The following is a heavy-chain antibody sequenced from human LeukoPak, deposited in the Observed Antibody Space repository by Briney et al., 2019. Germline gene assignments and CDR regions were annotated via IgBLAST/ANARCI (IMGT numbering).Heavy chain of an antibody. Sequence: PSETLSLTCTVSGGAISSYYWSWIRQPPGKGLEWIGCISYSGSTNYNPPLKSRVTISVDTSKNHFSLKLSSVTAADTAEYYCARHRRYYFDSEFDFWGQGTLVTVSS. CDR1: GGAISSYY. CDR2: ISYSGST. CDR3: ARHRRYYFDSEFDF. V-gene: IGHV4-59*08. D-gene: IGHD3-22*01. J-gene: IGHJ4*02.